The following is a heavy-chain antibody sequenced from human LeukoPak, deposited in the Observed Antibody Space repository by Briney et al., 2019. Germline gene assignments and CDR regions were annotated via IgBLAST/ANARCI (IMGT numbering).Heavy chain of an antibody. Sequence: PSETLSLTCTVSGGSISSSSYYWGWIRQPPGKGLEWIGLISYGGTTYYNPSLKSRVTISVDTSKSQFSLRLTSVTAADTAVYYRARNYYNSQFDYWGQGTLVTVSS. CDR3: ARNYYNSQFDY. CDR2: ISYGGTT. J-gene: IGHJ4*02. V-gene: IGHV4-39*07. D-gene: IGHD3-22*01. CDR1: GGSISSSSYY.